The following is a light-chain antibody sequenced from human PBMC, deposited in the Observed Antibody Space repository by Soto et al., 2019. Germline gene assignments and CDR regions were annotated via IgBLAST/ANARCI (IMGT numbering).Light chain of an antibody. J-gene: IGKJ5*01. CDR1: HGISSY. Sequence: TLSPVSLSGHLLQRVTITCRASHGISSYLAWYQQKPGKAPKLLIYAASTLQSGVPSRFSGSGSGTDFTLTISSLQPEDFTRYCCPHFTILPITFC. CDR2: AAS. CDR3: PHFTILPIT. V-gene: IGKV1-9*01.